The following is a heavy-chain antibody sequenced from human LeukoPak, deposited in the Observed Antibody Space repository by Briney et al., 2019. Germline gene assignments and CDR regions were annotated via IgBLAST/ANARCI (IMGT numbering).Heavy chain of an antibody. V-gene: IGHV1-24*01. CDR2: FDPEDGET. J-gene: IGHJ4*02. CDR3: ARDRPYREGCSGGSCYESTFDY. Sequence: ASVKVSCKVSGYTLTELSMHWVRQAPGKGLEWMGGFDPEDGETIYAQKFQGRVTMTEDTSTDTAYMELSSLRSEDTAVYYCARDRPYREGCSGGSCYESTFDYWGQGTLVTVSS. D-gene: IGHD2-15*01. CDR1: GYTLTELS.